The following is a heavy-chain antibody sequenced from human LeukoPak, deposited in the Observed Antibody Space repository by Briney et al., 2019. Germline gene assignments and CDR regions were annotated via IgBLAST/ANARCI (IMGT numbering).Heavy chain of an antibody. Sequence: ASVKVSCKASGYTFTGYYMHWVRQAPGQGLKWMGRINPNSGGTNYAQKFQGRVTMTRDTSISTAYMELSRLKSDDTAVYYCARVTIFGVVIIDYWGQGTLVTVSS. J-gene: IGHJ4*02. CDR1: GYTFTGYY. CDR3: ARVTIFGVVIIDY. V-gene: IGHV1-2*06. CDR2: INPNSGGT. D-gene: IGHD3-3*01.